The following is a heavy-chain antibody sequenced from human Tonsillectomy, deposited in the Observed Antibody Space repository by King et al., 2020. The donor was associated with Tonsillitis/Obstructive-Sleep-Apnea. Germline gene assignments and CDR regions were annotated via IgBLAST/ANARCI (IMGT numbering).Heavy chain of an antibody. CDR2: ISYDGSNK. D-gene: IGHD4-11*01. J-gene: IGHJ6*03. Sequence: VQLVESGGGVVQPGRSLRLSCAASGFTFSSYAMHWVRQAPGKGLEWVAVISYDGSNKYYADSVKGRFTISRDNSKNTLYLQMNSLRAEDTAVYYCARQTTAYYYYYYYMDVWGKGTTVTVSS. V-gene: IGHV3-30*04. CDR3: ARQTTAYYYYYYYMDV. CDR1: GFTFSSYA.